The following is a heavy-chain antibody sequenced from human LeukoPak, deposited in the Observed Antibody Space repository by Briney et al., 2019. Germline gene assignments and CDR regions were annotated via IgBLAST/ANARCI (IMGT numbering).Heavy chain of an antibody. V-gene: IGHV3-23*01. CDR3: AKDRELLFAHCWFDL. CDR2: ISISGYDA. CDR1: GFTFSTYA. J-gene: IGHJ5*02. Sequence: GESLRLSCAASGFTFSTYAMSWVRQAPGKGLEWVSGISISGYDAYYADSVKGRFTISRDDSKNTLYLQMNRLRAEDTAIYYCAKDRELLFAHCWFDLWGQGTLVAVSS. D-gene: IGHD3-10*01.